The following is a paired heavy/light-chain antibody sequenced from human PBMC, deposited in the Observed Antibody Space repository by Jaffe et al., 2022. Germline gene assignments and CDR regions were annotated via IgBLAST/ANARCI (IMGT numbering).Heavy chain of an antibody. J-gene: IGHJ4*02. V-gene: IGHV3-23*01. CDR3: AKGGEVPVCITYYDSSGYSCGRVY. CDR2: ISGSGGST. Sequence: EVQLLESGGGLVQPGGSLRLSCAASGFTFSSYAMSWVRQAPGKGLEWVSAISGSGGSTYYADSVKGRFTISRDNSKNTLYLQMNSLRAEDTAVYYCAKGGEVPVCITYYDSSGYSCGRVYWGQGTLVTVSS. D-gene: IGHD3-22*01. CDR1: GFTFSSYA.
Light chain of an antibody. CDR2: LNSDGSH. Sequence: QLVLTQSPSASASLGASVKLTCTLSSGHSSYAIAWHQQQPEKGPRYLMKLNSDGSHSKGDGIPDRFSGSSSGAERYLTISSLQSEDEADYYCQTWGTGNWVFGGGTKLTVL. J-gene: IGLJ3*02. V-gene: IGLV4-69*01. CDR1: SGHSSYA. CDR3: QTWGTGNWV.